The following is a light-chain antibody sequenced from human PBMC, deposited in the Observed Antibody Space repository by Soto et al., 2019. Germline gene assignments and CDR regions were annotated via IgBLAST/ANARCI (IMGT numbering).Light chain of an antibody. CDR2: GAS. CDR3: QQYGSSPRT. J-gene: IGKJ1*01. V-gene: IGKV3-20*01. CDR1: QSVSSSY. Sequence: EIVLTQSRSTLSLSPGERAILSCRASQSVSSSYLAWYQQKPGQAPRLLIYGASSRATGIPDRFSGSGSGTDLTLTISRLEPEDFAVYYCQQYGSSPRTFGQGTKVEIK.